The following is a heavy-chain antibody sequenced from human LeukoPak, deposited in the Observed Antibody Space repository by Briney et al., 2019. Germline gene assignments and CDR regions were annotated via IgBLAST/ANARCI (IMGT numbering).Heavy chain of an antibody. Sequence: PSETLSLTSTVSGVSTTNGIYYWAWIRQSPGKGLEWIGSVHNVGSTYYNLSLRSRVTMSIDTSKNQFSLRLNSVTAADTAVYYCARHAEYNSGWHFYLDHWGQGILVTVSS. V-gene: IGHV4-39*01. CDR2: VHNVGST. CDR1: GVSTTNGIYY. J-gene: IGHJ4*02. D-gene: IGHD6-19*01. CDR3: ARHAEYNSGWHFYLDH.